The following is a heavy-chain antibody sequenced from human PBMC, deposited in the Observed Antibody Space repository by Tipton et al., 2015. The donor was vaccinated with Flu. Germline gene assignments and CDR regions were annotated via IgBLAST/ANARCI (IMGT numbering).Heavy chain of an antibody. J-gene: IGHJ4*02. CDR2: IYQSGTT. CDR3: ARHFIWIGELSHFDS. Sequence: GLVKPSETLSLTCAVYGESFSGYYWSWIRQTPGKGLEWIGSIYQSGTTYYNPSLKSRVAISLDTSNNQFSLRLTSVTAADTAIYFCARHFIWIGELSHFDSWGQGILVTVSS. V-gene: IGHV4-34*01. D-gene: IGHD3-10*01. CDR1: GESFSGYY.